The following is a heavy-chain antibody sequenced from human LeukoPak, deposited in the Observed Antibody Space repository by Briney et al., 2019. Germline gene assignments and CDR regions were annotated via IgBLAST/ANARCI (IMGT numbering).Heavy chain of an antibody. D-gene: IGHD5-12*01. Sequence: PGGSLRLSCAASGFTFSSYSMNWVRQAPGKGLEWVSSISSSSSYIYYADSVKGRFTISRDNAKNSLYLQMNSLRAEDTAVYYFAKGGYSSTYFDYWGQGTLVTVSS. CDR3: AKGGYSSTYFDY. CDR1: GFTFSSYS. J-gene: IGHJ4*02. CDR2: ISSSSSYI. V-gene: IGHV3-21*01.